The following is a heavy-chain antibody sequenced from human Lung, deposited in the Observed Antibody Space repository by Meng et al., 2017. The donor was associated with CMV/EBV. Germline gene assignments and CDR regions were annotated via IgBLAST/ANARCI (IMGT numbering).Heavy chain of an antibody. CDR2: ITTGGTIM. J-gene: IGHJ6*02. V-gene: IGHV3-48*03. CDR1: GFTFNTYT. Sequence: GESLKISCVASGFTFNTYTLGWVRQAPGKGLEWISYITTGGTIMHYADSVKGRFSTSRDNARNSLYLEMNSLRVEDTGVYYCARAALYAVTNGGLGYRVLDVWGQGTTVTVSS. CDR3: ARAALYAVTNGGLGYRVLDV. D-gene: IGHD3-16*01.